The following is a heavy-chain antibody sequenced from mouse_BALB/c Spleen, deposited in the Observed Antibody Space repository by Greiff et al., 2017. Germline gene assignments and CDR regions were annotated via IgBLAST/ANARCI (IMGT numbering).Heavy chain of an antibody. CDR2: IDPANGNT. CDR3: ARDYDSAMDS. CDR1: GFNIKDPY. J-gene: IGHJ4*01. D-gene: IGHD2-4*01. V-gene: IGHV14-3*02. Sequence: EVQLHQSGADLVKPGASVKLSCTASGFNIKDPYMHWVKQRPEQGLEWIGRIDPANGNTKYDPKFQGKATITADTSSNTTYLQLSSLTSEDTAVYYCARDYDSAMDSWGKGTSVTVSS.